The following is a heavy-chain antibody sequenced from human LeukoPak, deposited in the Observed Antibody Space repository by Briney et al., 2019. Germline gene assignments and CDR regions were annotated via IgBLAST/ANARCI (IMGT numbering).Heavy chain of an antibody. CDR3: SRNGLVDFDY. J-gene: IGHJ4*02. CDR1: GFAFDDFA. CDR2: IRRRAYGGAA. Sequence: PGGSLRLSCTTSGFAFDDFAMRWVRQPAGKGPEWVGFIRRRAYGGAAEYAASVKGSFIISRDDSKGIAYLQMNSLKTEDTAVYYCSRNGLVDFDYWGQGSRVIVSP. V-gene: IGHV3-49*04.